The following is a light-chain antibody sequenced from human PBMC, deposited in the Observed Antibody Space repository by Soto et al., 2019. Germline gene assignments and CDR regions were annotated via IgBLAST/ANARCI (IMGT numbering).Light chain of an antibody. CDR1: RDVSSY. CDR3: QQLSYYPRT. J-gene: IGKJ2*01. V-gene: IGKV1-9*01. CDR2: AAS. Sequence: IQMTQSPSSLSATVGDRVTITCRASRDVSSYLVWYQQKPGKAPELLIYAASNLQSGVPLRFSGSGSGTEFTLTISSLQPEDFATYYCQQLSYYPRTFGQGTKLEI.